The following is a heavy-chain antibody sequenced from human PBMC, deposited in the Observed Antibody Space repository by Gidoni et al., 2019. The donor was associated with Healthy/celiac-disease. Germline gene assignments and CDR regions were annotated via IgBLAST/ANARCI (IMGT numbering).Heavy chain of an antibody. V-gene: IGHV3-21*01. D-gene: IGHD6-6*01. J-gene: IGHJ4*02. CDR2: ISSSSSYI. Sequence: EVQLVESVGGLVTPGGSLRLSCAASGFTFSSYSMNWVRQAPGKGLEWVSSISSSSSYIYYADSVKGRCTISRDNAKKSRYLQMNSLRAEDTAVYYCARGYSSASEDYWGQGTLVTVSS. CDR1: GFTFSSYS. CDR3: ARGYSSASEDY.